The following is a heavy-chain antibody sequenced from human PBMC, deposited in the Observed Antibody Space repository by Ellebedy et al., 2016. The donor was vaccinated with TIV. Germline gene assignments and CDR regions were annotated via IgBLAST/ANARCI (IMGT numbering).Heavy chain of an antibody. D-gene: IGHD7-27*01. CDR2: IIPILDIT. J-gene: IGHJ3*02. CDR1: GGIFSSYS. V-gene: IGHV1-69*04. Sequence: AASVKVSCKASGGIFSSYSINWVRQAPGQGLEWMGRIIPILDITNYAQNFQGRVTITADKSTSTAYMELSSLRSEDTAVYYCARAPPPRGDRSADAFDIWGQGTMVTVSS. CDR3: ARAPPPRGDRSADAFDI.